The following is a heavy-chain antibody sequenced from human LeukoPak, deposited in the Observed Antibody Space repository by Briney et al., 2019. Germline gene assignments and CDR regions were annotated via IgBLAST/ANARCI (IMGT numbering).Heavy chain of an antibody. CDR2: IYHSGST. J-gene: IGHJ4*02. D-gene: IGHD3-22*01. CDR3: AREYYDSSGYTSLPAFDY. V-gene: IGHV4-4*02. CDR1: GGSISSSNW. Sequence: SGTLSLTCAVSGGSISSSNWWSWVRQPPGKGLEWIGEIYHSGSTNYNPSLKSRVTISVDKSKNQFSLKLSSVTAADTAVYYCAREYYDSSGYTSLPAFDYWGQGTLVTVSS.